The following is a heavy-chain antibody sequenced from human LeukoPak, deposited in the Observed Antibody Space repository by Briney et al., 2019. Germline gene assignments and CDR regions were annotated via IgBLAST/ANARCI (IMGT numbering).Heavy chain of an antibody. CDR1: GGSVSGGNYF. V-gene: IGHV4-30-4*01. J-gene: IGHJ5*02. Sequence: SETLSLTCAVSGGSVSGGNYFWTWIRQPPGKGLEWIGYMYYSGSTYYNPSLKSRVIISVDPSKNQFTLKLTSVSAADTAMYYCARATDAIFDWFDAWGQGTLVTVSS. D-gene: IGHD2-21*02. CDR2: MYYSGST. CDR3: ARATDAIFDWFDA.